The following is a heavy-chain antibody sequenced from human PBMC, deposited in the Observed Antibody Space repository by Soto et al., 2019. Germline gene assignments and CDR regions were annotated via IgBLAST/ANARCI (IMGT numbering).Heavy chain of an antibody. D-gene: IGHD4-17*01. CDR3: ARHGGFCLDY. V-gene: IGHV4-4*02. CDR2: IYHSGSS. Sequence: SETLSLTCAVSSGSISSGTWWSWVRQPPGKGLEWVGQIYHSGSSXXNPSLKSXXPISIDKSKNXFSLSLSSVTAADTAVYYCARHGGFCLDYWGQGSLVTVSS. J-gene: IGHJ4*02. CDR1: SGSISSGTW.